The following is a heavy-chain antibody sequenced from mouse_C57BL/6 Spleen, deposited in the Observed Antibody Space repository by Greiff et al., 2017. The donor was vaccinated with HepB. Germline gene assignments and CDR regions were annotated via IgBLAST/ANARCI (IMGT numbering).Heavy chain of an antibody. CDR1: GYAFSSYW. V-gene: IGHV1-80*01. J-gene: IGHJ3*01. D-gene: IGHD1-1*01. CDR2: IYPGDGDT. Sequence: VQLQQSGAELVKPGASVKISCKASGYAFSSYWMNWVKQRPGKGLEWIGQIYPGDGDTNYNGKFRGKATLTADKSSSTAYMQLSSLTSEDSAVYFCARGGYYGSVAWFAYWGQGTLVTVSA. CDR3: ARGGYYGSVAWFAY.